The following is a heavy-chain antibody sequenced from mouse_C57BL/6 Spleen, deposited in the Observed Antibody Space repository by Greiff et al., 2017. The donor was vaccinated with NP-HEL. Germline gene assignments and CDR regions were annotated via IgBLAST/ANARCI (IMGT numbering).Heavy chain of an antibody. J-gene: IGHJ2*01. Sequence: DVKLQESGPGLVKPSQSLSLTCSVTGYSITSGYYWNWIRQFPGNKLEWMGYISYDGSNNYNPSLKNRISITRDTSKNQFFLKLNSVTTEDTATYYCARDTDYGCFDYWGQGTTLTVSS. CDR3: ARDTDYGCFDY. V-gene: IGHV3-6*01. D-gene: IGHD1-1*01. CDR1: GYSITSGYY. CDR2: ISYDGSN.